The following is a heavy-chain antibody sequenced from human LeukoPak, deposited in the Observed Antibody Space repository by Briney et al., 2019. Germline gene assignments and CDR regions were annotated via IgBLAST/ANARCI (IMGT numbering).Heavy chain of an antibody. Sequence: PSQTLSLTCTVSGGSISSGSYYWSWIRQPAGKGLEWIGYIYYSGSTNYNPSLKSRVTISVDTSKNQFSLKLSSVTAADTAVYYCARAPVAARLWYYYYMDVWGKGTTVTVSS. D-gene: IGHD6-6*01. CDR3: ARAPVAARLWYYYYMDV. V-gene: IGHV4-61*10. CDR1: GGSISSGSYY. CDR2: IYYSGST. J-gene: IGHJ6*03.